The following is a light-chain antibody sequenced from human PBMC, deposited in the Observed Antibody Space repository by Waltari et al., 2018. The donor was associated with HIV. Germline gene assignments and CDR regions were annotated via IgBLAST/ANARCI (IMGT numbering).Light chain of an antibody. Sequence: QSALTQPASVSGSPGQSITISSPATNSDIGGYNYVSWYQQHPGKAPKLLLYEVTHRPSGISYRFSGSKSGNTASMTISGLQAEDEADYYCSSYTTTTTILFGGGTKVTVL. J-gene: IGLJ3*02. V-gene: IGLV2-14*01. CDR1: NSDIGGYNY. CDR3: SSYTTTTTIL. CDR2: EVT.